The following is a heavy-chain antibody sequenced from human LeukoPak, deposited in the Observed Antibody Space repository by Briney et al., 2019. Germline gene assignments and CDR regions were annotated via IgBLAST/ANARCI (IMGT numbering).Heavy chain of an antibody. CDR3: AKTIASLGSGARYFDP. J-gene: IGHJ5*02. CDR1: GYSFTNYW. D-gene: IGHD5/OR15-5a*01. V-gene: IGHV5-51*01. CDR2: MHPGESEI. Sequence: GESLKISCKASGYSFTNYWIAWVRQKPGKGLEWMGIMHPGESEIDYSPSFEGQVTISADTSISTAYLEWYSLKASDSAIYYCAKTIASLGSGARYFDPWGQGTMITVSS.